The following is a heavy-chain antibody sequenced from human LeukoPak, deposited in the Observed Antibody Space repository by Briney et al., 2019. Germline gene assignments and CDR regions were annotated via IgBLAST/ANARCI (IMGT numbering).Heavy chain of an antibody. CDR1: GFTFSSYS. V-gene: IGHV3-21*01. Sequence: GGSLRLSCAASGFTFSSYSMNWVRQAPGKGLEWVSSISSSSSYIYYADSVKGRFTISRDNTKNSLYLQMNSLRAEDTAVYYCARASGSYVDYWGQGTLVTVSS. CDR2: ISSSSSYI. D-gene: IGHD1-26*01. CDR3: ARASGSYVDY. J-gene: IGHJ4*02.